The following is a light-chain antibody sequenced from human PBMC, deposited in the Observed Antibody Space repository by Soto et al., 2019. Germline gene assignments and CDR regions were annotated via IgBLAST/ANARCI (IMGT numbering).Light chain of an antibody. CDR1: QSISSY. Sequence: DIKMPQYPSTLSASVGDSVTITCRASQSISSYLNWYQQKPGKAPKLLIYAASSLQSGVPSRFSGSGSGTDFTLTISSLQPEEFATYYCQQRYSTPQTFGQGTKVDIK. V-gene: IGKV1-39*01. CDR2: AAS. J-gene: IGKJ1*01. CDR3: QQRYSTPQT.